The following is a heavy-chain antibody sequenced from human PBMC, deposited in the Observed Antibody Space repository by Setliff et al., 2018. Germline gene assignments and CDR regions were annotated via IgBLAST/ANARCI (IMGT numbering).Heavy chain of an antibody. CDR1: GGSFSGYY. CDR3: ARGYCSSPSCFFAGWFDP. V-gene: IGHV4-34*01. CDR2: INHTGST. Sequence: PSETLSLTCAVYGGSFSGYYWSWIRQPPGKGLEWIGEINHTGSTNYSPSLKSRVTISVDTSKNQFSLKLTSVTAADTAVYYCARGYCSSPSCFFAGWFDPWGQGTLVTVS. D-gene: IGHD2-2*01. J-gene: IGHJ5*02.